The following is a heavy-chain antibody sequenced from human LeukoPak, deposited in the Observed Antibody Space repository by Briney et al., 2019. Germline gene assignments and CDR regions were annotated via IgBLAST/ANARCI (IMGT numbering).Heavy chain of an antibody. CDR2: IYYSGST. CDR3: ARRYSSSWYFDY. V-gene: IGHV4-59*01. Sequence: SETLSLTCTVSGGSISSYYWSWIRQPPGKGLEWIGYIYYSGSTNYNPSLKSRVTISVDTSKNQFSLKLSSVTAADTAVYYCARRYSSSWYFDYWGQGTLVTVSS. D-gene: IGHD6-13*01. CDR1: GGSISSYY. J-gene: IGHJ4*02.